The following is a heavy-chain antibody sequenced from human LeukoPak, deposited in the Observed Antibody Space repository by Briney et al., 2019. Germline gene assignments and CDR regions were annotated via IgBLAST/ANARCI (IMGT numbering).Heavy chain of an antibody. J-gene: IGHJ6*02. CDR3: ATVLSSSWYSGGMDV. D-gene: IGHD6-13*01. V-gene: IGHV1-24*01. CDR1: GYTLTELP. CDR2: FDPEDGET. Sequence: ASVKVSCKVSGYTLTELPMHWVRQAPGKGLEWMGGFDPEDGETIYAQKFQGRVTMTEDTSTDTAYMELSSLRSEDTAVYYCATVLSSSWYSGGMDVWGQGTTVTVSS.